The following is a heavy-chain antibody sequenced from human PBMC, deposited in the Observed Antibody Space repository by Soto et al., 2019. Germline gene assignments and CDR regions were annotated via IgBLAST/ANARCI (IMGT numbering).Heavy chain of an antibody. Sequence: EVQLLESGGGLVQPGGSLRLSCAASGFTFTTYAMSWVRQAPGKGLEWVSAISRRGGSTYYADSVKGRFAISRDNSKNTLDLQMNSLRAEDTAVYHCAKDFGHYDILTGYPTFDHWCQGTLVSVSS. CDR1: GFTFTTYA. CDR3: AKDFGHYDILTGYPTFDH. D-gene: IGHD3-9*01. J-gene: IGHJ4*02. V-gene: IGHV3-23*01. CDR2: ISRRGGST.